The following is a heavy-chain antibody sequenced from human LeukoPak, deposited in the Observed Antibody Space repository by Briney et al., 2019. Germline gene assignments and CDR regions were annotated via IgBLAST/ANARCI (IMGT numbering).Heavy chain of an antibody. CDR3: ARIYGDYPIYYYGMDV. Sequence: GGSLRLSCAASGFTFSSYEMNWVRQAPGKGLEWVANIKQDGSEKYYVDSVKGRFTISRDNAKNSLYLQMNSLRAEDTAVYYCARIYGDYPIYYYGMDVWGQGTTVTVSS. CDR1: GFTFSSYE. V-gene: IGHV3-7*05. D-gene: IGHD4-17*01. CDR2: IKQDGSEK. J-gene: IGHJ6*02.